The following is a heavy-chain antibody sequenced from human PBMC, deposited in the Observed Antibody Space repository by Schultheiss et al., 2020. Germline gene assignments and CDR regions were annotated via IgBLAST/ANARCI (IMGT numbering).Heavy chain of an antibody. V-gene: IGHV3-30-3*01. CDR1: GFTFSSYA. CDR3: ARDTVAGGGEDV. Sequence: GGSLRLSCAASGFTFSSYAMHWVRQAPGKGLEWVAVISYDGSNKYYADSVKGRFTISRDNAKNSLYLQMNSLRAEDTAVYYCARDTVAGGGEDVWGQGTTVTVSS. CDR2: ISYDGSNK. J-gene: IGHJ6*02. D-gene: IGHD4-23*01.